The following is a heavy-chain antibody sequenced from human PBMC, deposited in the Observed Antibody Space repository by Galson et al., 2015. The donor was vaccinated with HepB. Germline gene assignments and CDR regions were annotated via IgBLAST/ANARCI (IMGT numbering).Heavy chain of an antibody. V-gene: IGHV3-7*03. D-gene: IGHD2-21*02. CDR1: GFTFSRYW. Sequence: SLRLSCAASGFTFSRYWMSWVRQAPGKGLEWVANIKQDGSDKYYVDSVKGRFTISRDNAKNALYLQVNSLRAEDTAVYYCARTAYCGGDCSPYYFDYWGQGTLVTVSS. CDR2: IKQDGSDK. J-gene: IGHJ4*02. CDR3: ARTAYCGGDCSPYYFDY.